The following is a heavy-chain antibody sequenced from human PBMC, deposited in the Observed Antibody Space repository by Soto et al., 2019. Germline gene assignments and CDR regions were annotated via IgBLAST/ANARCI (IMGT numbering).Heavy chain of an antibody. J-gene: IGHJ5*02. Sequence: GGSLRLSCAASGFTFSNYGMHWARQAPGKGLEWVAAILYDGSNKYYADSVKGRFTISRDNSKNTLYLQMNSLRAEGTAVYYCARDNDGAQFASSYNDLWGQGTLVTVSS. CDR3: ARDNDGAQFASSYNDL. V-gene: IGHV3-33*01. D-gene: IGHD6-6*01. CDR1: GFTFSNYG. CDR2: ILYDGSNK.